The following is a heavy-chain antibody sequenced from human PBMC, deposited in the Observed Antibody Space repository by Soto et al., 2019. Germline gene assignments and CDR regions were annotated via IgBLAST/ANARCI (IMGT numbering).Heavy chain of an antibody. CDR1: GYTFTSYG. V-gene: IGHV1-18*01. D-gene: IGHD2-2*03. CDR3: ARVPLGYCISTGCYVLGGGDY. J-gene: IGHJ4*02. CDR2: ISAYNGNT. Sequence: QVQLVQSGAEVKKPGASVKVSCKASGYTFTSYGISWVRQAPGQGLEWMGWISAYNGNTNYAQKLQGRVTMTTDTSTSTAYMELRSLRSDDTAVYYCARVPLGYCISTGCYVLGGGDYWGQGTLVTVSS.